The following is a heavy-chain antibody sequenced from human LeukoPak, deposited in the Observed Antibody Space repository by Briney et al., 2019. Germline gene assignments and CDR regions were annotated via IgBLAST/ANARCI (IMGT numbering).Heavy chain of an antibody. CDR3: ARGVEPLAANTLAY. Sequence: GGSLRLSCATPGFTVITNDMTWVRQAPGKGLEWVSVLYSDGNTKYADSAQGRFTISRDNSKNTLYLEMNSLSPDDTAVYYCARGVEPLAANTLAYWGQGTLVTVSS. V-gene: IGHV3-53*01. J-gene: IGHJ4*02. CDR1: GFTVITND. CDR2: LYSDGNT. D-gene: IGHD1-14*01.